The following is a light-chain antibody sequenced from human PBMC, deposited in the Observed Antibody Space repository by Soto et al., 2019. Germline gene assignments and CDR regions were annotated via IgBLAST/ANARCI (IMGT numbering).Light chain of an antibody. CDR1: SSDVGGYNF. CDR2: DVS. V-gene: IGLV2-14*03. CDR3: SSFTSSDTLVV. J-gene: IGLJ2*01. Sequence: QSALTQPDSVSGSPGQSSTISCTGTSSDVGGYNFVSWYQHHPAKAPKVMIYDVSNRPSGASNRFSGSKSGNTASLTIYGLQAEDEAHYYCSSFTSSDTLVVLGGGTKLTVL.